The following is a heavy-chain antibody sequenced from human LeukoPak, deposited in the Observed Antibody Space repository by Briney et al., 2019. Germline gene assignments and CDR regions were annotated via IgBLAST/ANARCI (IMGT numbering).Heavy chain of an antibody. CDR2: IYYSGST. J-gene: IGHJ4*02. D-gene: IGHD5-18*01. CDR3: ASQWIQLWSSFDY. Sequence: SETLSLTCTVSGGSISSYYWSWIRQPPGKGLEWIGYIYYSGSTNYNPSLKSRVTISVDTSKNQFSLKLSSVTAADTAVYYCASQWIQLWSSFDYWGQGTLVTVSS. CDR1: GGSISSYY. V-gene: IGHV4-59*08.